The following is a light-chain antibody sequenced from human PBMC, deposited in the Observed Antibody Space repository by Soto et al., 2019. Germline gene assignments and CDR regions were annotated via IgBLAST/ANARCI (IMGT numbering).Light chain of an antibody. J-gene: IGKJ2*01. V-gene: IGKV3-11*01. Sequence: EIVLTQSPATLSLSPGERATLSCRASQRVSSYLAWYQQKPGQAPRLLIYDASNRATGIPARFSGSGSGTDFTLTISSLEPEDFAVYYCQQLDTFGQGTKLEIK. CDR3: QQLDT. CDR2: DAS. CDR1: QRVSSY.